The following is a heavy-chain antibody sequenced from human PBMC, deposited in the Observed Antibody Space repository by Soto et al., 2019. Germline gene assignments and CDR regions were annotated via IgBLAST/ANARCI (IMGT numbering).Heavy chain of an antibody. D-gene: IGHD2-21*02. CDR3: ARQTATNFYYYYYGMDV. CDR1: GGSITSSTTH. V-gene: IGHV4-39*01. CDR2: ISYSGSA. J-gene: IGHJ6*02. Sequence: QLQLQESGPGLVRPSETLSLTCIVSGGSITSSTTHWTWIRQPPGKGLDWIGSISYSGSAYYNPSLKSRVTISVDTSKNQFSLKLSSVSAADTAVYYCARQTATNFYYYYYGMDVWGQGTTVTVSS.